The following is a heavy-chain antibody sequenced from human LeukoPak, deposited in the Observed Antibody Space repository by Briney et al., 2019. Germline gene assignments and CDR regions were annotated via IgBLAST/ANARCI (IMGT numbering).Heavy chain of an antibody. Sequence: SETLSLTCTVSGASISSGSYYWNWIRQSAGKGLEWIGEINHSGRTNYNPSLKSRVTISVDKSKNRFSLKVTSVSDADTAVYYCARGPGWSYGYTSGGDSWGQGTLVTVSS. J-gene: IGHJ5*01. CDR3: ARGPGWSYGYTSGGDS. D-gene: IGHD3-16*01. CDR2: INHSGRT. V-gene: IGHV4-61*10. CDR1: GASISSGSYY.